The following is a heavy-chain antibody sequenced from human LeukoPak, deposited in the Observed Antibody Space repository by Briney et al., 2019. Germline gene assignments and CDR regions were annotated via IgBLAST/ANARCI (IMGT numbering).Heavy chain of an antibody. CDR2: ISGSGGST. CDR3: ANPFAYDYVWGSYLNY. V-gene: IGHV3-23*01. J-gene: IGHJ4*03. Sequence: PGGSLRLSCAASGSTFSSYAMSWVRQAPGKGLEWVSAISGSGGSTYYADSVKGRFTISRDNSKNTLYLQMNSLRAEDTAVYYCANPFAYDYVWGSYLNYWGHGTLVTVSS. CDR1: GSTFSSYA. D-gene: IGHD3-16*02.